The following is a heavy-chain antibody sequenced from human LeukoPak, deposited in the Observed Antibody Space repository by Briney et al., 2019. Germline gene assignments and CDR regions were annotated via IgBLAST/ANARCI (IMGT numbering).Heavy chain of an antibody. CDR3: ARIAGYYDFWSGYRHNWFDP. Sequence: SETLSLTCAVYGGSFSGYYWSWIRQPPGKGLEWIGEINHSGSTNYNPSLKSRVTISVDTSKNQFSLKLSSVTAADTAVYYCARIAGYYDFWSGYRHNWFDPWGQGTLVTVPS. CDR2: INHSGST. CDR1: GGSFSGYY. J-gene: IGHJ5*02. D-gene: IGHD3-3*01. V-gene: IGHV4-34*01.